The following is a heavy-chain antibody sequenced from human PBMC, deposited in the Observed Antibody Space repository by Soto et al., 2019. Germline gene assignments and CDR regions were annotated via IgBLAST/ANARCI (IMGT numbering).Heavy chain of an antibody. CDR2: IWYDGSNK. V-gene: IGHV3-33*01. CDR1: GFTFSSYG. J-gene: IGHJ4*02. Sequence: QVQLVESGGGVVQPGRSLRLSCAASGFTFSSYGMHWVRQAPGKGLEWVAVIWYDGSNKYYADSVKGRFTISRDNSKNTLYLQMNSLRAEDTAVHYCARSEVTTRYNYFDYWGQGTLVTVSS. D-gene: IGHD4-17*01. CDR3: ARSEVTTRYNYFDY.